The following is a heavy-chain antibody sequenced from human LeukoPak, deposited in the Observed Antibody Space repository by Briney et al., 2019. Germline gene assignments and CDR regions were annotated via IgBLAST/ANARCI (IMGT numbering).Heavy chain of an antibody. J-gene: IGHJ2*01. CDR2: ISSSGSTI. CDR3: ARDGSGDWYFDL. Sequence: GRSLRLSCAASGFTFSSYEMNWVRQAPGKGLEWVSYISSSGSTIYYADSVKGRFTISRDNAKNSLYLQMNSLRAEDTAVYYCARDGSGDWYFDLWGRGTLVTVSS. D-gene: IGHD3-10*01. V-gene: IGHV3-48*03. CDR1: GFTFSSYE.